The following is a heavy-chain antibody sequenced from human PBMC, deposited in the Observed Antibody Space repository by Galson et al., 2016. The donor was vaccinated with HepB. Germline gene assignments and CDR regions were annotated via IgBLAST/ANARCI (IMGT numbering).Heavy chain of an antibody. D-gene: IGHD3-16*02. CDR2: IYHFGST. J-gene: IGHJ5*02. Sequence: TLSLTCAVSGGSISTDGYSWSWIRPPTGKGLEWFGYIYHFGSTYHTPSRRSRVTIPLDRSKNQSSLKLNSLPAADTAVYSCASSHSSFPPQPYNSFDPWGQGTLVTVSS. V-gene: IGHV4-30-2*01. CDR3: ASSHSSFPPQPYNSFDP. CDR1: GGSISTDGYS.